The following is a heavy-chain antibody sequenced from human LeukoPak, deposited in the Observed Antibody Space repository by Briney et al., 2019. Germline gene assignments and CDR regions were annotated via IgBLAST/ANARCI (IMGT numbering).Heavy chain of an antibody. Sequence: PSETLSLTCTVSGDSIRNYYWSWIRQPPGEGLEWIGYVRFSGRTNYSPSLKRRVTMSVDTSKNQFSLRVSSVTAADTAFYYCARLSNPYGGFHLDFWGQGTLVAVSS. CDR2: VRFSGRT. V-gene: IGHV4-59*08. CDR1: GDSIRNYY. D-gene: IGHD3-16*01. CDR3: ARLSNPYGGFHLDF. J-gene: IGHJ4*02.